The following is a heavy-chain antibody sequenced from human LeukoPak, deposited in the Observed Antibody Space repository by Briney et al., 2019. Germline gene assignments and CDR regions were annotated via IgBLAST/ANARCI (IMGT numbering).Heavy chain of an antibody. CDR3: ARGIYSSGYYYYFDS. CDR1: GGSVSSGSYY. Sequence: SETLSLTCTVSGGSVSSGSYYWSWIRQPPGKGLEWIGYIYYSGSTNYNPSLKSRVTISVDTSKNQFSLKLSSVTAADTAVYYCARGIYSSGYYYYFDSWGQGTLVTVSS. J-gene: IGHJ4*02. D-gene: IGHD3-22*01. V-gene: IGHV4-61*01. CDR2: IYYSGST.